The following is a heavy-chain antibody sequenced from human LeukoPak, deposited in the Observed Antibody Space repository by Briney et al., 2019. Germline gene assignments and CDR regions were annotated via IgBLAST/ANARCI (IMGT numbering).Heavy chain of an antibody. Sequence: PGGSLRLSCAASGFTFSSYEMNWVRQAPGKGLEWVSYISSSGYTIYYADSVKGRFTISRDNAKNSLYLQMNSLRAEDTAVYYCARDVRLGVWFGELYYWGQGSLVTVSS. V-gene: IGHV3-48*03. D-gene: IGHD3-10*01. CDR3: ARDVRLGVWFGELYY. CDR1: GFTFSSYE. CDR2: ISSSGYTI. J-gene: IGHJ4*02.